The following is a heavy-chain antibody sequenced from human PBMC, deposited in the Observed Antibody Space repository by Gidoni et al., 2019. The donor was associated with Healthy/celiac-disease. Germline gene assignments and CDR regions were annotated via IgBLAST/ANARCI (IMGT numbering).Heavy chain of an antibody. CDR1: GFTFSSYG. V-gene: IGHV3-33*01. CDR3: ARDRIYGSGSYYYYYGMDV. Sequence: QVQLVESGGGVVQPGRSLRLSCAASGFTFSSYGMHWVRQAPGKGLEWVAVIWYDGSNKYYADSVKGRFTISRDNSKNTLYLQMNSLRAEDTAVYYCARDRIYGSGSYYYYYGMDVWGQGTTVTVSS. J-gene: IGHJ6*02. CDR2: IWYDGSNK. D-gene: IGHD3-10*01.